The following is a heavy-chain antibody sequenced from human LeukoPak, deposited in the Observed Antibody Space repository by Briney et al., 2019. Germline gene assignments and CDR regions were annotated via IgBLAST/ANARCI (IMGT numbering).Heavy chain of an antibody. CDR2: IYYSGST. CDR3: ARGGCSGGSCYLGWFDP. V-gene: IGHV4-39*07. Sequence: SETLSLTCTVSGGSISSSSYYWGWIRQPPGTGLAWMGSIYYSGSTYYNPSLKSRVTISVDTSNNQFSLKLSSVTAADTAVYYCARGGCSGGSCYLGWFDPWGQGTLVTVSS. CDR1: GGSISSSSYY. D-gene: IGHD2-15*01. J-gene: IGHJ5*02.